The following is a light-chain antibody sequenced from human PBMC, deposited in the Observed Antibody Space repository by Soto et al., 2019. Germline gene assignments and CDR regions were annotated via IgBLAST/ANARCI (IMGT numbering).Light chain of an antibody. CDR2: GAS. CDR3: QQYASSLYT. V-gene: IGKV3-15*01. J-gene: IGKJ2*01. Sequence: EIMMTQSPVTLSVSPGERATLSCRASQSVNTNLAWYQQKPGQAPRLLIYGASTRATGIPAHFIGNGSGTEFTLTASSLQSEDFAVYYCQQYASSLYTFGQGTNLE. CDR1: QSVNTN.